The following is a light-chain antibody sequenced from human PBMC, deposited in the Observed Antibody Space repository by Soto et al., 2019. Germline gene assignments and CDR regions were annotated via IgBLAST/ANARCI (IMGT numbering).Light chain of an antibody. V-gene: IGKV3-20*01. CDR2: GAS. J-gene: IGKJ1*01. CDR1: QRVRGTY. CDR3: QQYGSLPAT. Sequence: EIVLSLSPCTLDWPKGERATLPCRASQRVRGTYLAWYQQKPGQAPRLLIYGASSRATGIPDRFSGSGSGTDFTLSVSRLEAEDFAGYFCQQYGSLPATFGQGTKVDIK.